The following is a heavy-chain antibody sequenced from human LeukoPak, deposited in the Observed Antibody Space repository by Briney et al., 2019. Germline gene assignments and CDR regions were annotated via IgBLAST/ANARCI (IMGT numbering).Heavy chain of an antibody. J-gene: IGHJ5*01. D-gene: IGHD3-16*02. V-gene: IGHV7-4-1*02. Sequence: GASVKVSCKASGYIFTSEAMHWVRQAPGQGLEWMGWINPNTGNPTYAQGFTGRFVFSLDTSVTTTYLQISGLEAEDTAVYYCARAYQRLGGLSFPDSWGQGTLVTVSS. CDR2: INPNTGNP. CDR3: ARAYQRLGGLSFPDS. CDR1: GYIFTSEA.